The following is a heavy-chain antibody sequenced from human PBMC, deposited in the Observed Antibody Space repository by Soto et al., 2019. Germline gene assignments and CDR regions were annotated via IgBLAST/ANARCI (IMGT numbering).Heavy chain of an antibody. CDR1: GYTFTSYY. CDR2: INPSGGST. D-gene: IGHD2-2*02. V-gene: IGHV1-46*01. CDR3: ARGRIVVVPAAISLEDFDI. Sequence: ASVKVSCKASGYTFTSYYMHWVRQAPGQGLEWMGIINPSGGSTSYAQKFQGRVTMTRDTSTSTVYMELSSLRSEDTAVYYCARGRIVVVPAAISLEDFDIWGQGTMVT. J-gene: IGHJ3*02.